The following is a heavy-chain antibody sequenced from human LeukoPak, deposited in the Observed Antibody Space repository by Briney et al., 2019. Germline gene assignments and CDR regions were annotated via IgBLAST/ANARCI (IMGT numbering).Heavy chain of an antibody. Sequence: ASVTVTLKASGYTFTGYYMHWVRQAPGQGLAWMGWINPNSGGTNYAEKFQGRVTMTRDTSISTAYMELSGLRSDDTAVYYCARDSPTAAAGTWGQGTLVTVSS. CDR3: ARDSPTAAAGT. CDR1: GYTFTGYY. CDR2: INPNSGGT. J-gene: IGHJ4*02. D-gene: IGHD6-13*01. V-gene: IGHV1-2*02.